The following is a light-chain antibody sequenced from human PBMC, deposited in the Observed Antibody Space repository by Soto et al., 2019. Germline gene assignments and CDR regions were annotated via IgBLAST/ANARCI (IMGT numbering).Light chain of an antibody. CDR2: KAS. J-gene: IGKJ1*01. CDR3: QQYDGFSRT. V-gene: IGKV1-5*03. CDR1: QSIGTW. Sequence: DIQITQSPSTLASSVGDRVTITCRASQSIGTWLAWYQQKPGTAPKLLIYKASDLEIGVPSRFSGSGSGAQFTLTISSLQPEDSATYYCQQYDGFSRTFGQGTKV.